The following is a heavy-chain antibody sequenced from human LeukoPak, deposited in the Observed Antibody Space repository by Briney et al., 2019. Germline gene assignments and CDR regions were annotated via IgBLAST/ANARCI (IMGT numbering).Heavy chain of an antibody. CDR1: GFTFSSYA. Sequence: GGSLRLSCAASGFTFSSYAMHWVRQAPGKGLEWVAVISYDGSNKYYADSVKGRFTISRDNSKNTLYLQMNSLRAEDTAVYYCVASSWPRYFDCWGQGTLVTVSS. D-gene: IGHD6-13*01. J-gene: IGHJ4*02. CDR2: ISYDGSNK. V-gene: IGHV3-30*14. CDR3: VASSWPRYFDC.